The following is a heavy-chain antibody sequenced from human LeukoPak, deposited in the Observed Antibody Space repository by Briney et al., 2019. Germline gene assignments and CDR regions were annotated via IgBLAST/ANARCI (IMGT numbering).Heavy chain of an antibody. CDR2: IDPSDSYT. CDR3: ARHEGIAVADY. D-gene: IGHD6-19*01. CDR1: GYSFTNYW. V-gene: IGHV5-10-1*01. Sequence: GESLKISCKGSGYSFTNYWISWVRQMPGKGLEWMGRIDPSDSYTNYSPSFQGHVTISADKYISTAYLQWSSLKASDTAMYYCARHEGIAVADYWGQGTLVTVSS. J-gene: IGHJ4*01.